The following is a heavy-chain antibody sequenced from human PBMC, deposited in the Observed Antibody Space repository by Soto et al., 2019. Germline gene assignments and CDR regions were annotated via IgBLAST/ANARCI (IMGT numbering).Heavy chain of an antibody. V-gene: IGHV3-30-3*01. CDR3: ARGGQSSGYYFQFDY. D-gene: IGHD3-22*01. J-gene: IGHJ4*02. CDR2: ISYDGSNK. Sequence: HVQLVESGGGVVQPGRSLRLSCAASGFTFSYYAMHWVRQAPGKGLEGVAVISYDGSNKYYADSVKGRFTISRDNSKNTHYLQMNSLRPEDTAVYYCARGGQSSGYYFQFDYWGQGTLVTVSS. CDR1: GFTFSYYA.